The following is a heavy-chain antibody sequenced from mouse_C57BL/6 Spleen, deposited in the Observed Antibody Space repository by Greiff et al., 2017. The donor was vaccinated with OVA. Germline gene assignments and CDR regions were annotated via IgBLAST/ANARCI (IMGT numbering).Heavy chain of an antibody. CDR2: INPNYGTT. Sequence: EVQLQQSGPELVKPGASVKISCKASGYSFTDYNMNWVKQSNGKSLEWIGVINPNYGTTSYNQKFKGKATLTVDQSSSTAYMQLNSLTSEDSAVDYCARPDYYGSSPPFAYWGQGTLVTVSA. J-gene: IGHJ3*01. V-gene: IGHV1-39*01. D-gene: IGHD1-1*01. CDR3: ARPDYYGSSPPFAY. CDR1: GYSFTDYN.